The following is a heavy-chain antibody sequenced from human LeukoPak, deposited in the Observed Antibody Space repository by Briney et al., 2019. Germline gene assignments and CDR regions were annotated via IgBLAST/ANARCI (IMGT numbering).Heavy chain of an antibody. D-gene: IGHD3-9*01. CDR3: ARGRYFDWLPFDY. Sequence: SETLSLTCTVSGGSIRSHYWSWIRQPPGKGLEWIGYIYYSGSTNYNPSLKSRVTISVDTSKNQFSLKLSSVTAADTAVYYCARGRYFDWLPFDYWGQGTLVTVSS. CDR1: GGSIRSHY. J-gene: IGHJ4*02. V-gene: IGHV4-59*11. CDR2: IYYSGST.